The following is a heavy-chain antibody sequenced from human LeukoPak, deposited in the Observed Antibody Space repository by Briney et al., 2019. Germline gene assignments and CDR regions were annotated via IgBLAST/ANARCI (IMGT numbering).Heavy chain of an antibody. CDR1: GYSISSSYF. J-gene: IGHJ4*02. Sequence: SETLSLTCIVSGYSISSSYFWGWVRQPPGKGLEWIGSIFHSGSVYYNPSLKSRVTISVDPSKNRFSLKLTSVTAADTAVYYCARVVASTSIDSWGQGTLVTASS. D-gene: IGHD2-15*01. CDR2: IFHSGSV. V-gene: IGHV4-38-2*02. CDR3: ARVVASTSIDS.